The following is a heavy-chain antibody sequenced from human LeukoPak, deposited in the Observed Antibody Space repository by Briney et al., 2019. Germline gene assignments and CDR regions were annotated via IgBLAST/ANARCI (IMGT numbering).Heavy chain of an antibody. Sequence: SETLSLTCTVSGYSISSGYYWGWIRQPPRKGLEWIGSIYHSGSTYYNPSLKSRVTISIDTSKNQFSLKLSSVTAADTAVYYCARPSPYCSGGSCYFDYWGQGTLVTVSS. J-gene: IGHJ4*02. CDR3: ARPSPYCSGGSCYFDY. CDR1: GYSISSGYY. D-gene: IGHD2-15*01. CDR2: IYHSGST. V-gene: IGHV4-38-2*02.